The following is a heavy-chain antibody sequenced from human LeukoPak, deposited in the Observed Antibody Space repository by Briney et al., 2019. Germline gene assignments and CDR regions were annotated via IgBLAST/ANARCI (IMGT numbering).Heavy chain of an antibody. CDR1: GYTFTSYA. D-gene: IGHD3-9*01. V-gene: IGHV1-3*01. CDR2: INAGNGNT. J-gene: IGHJ5*02. Sequence: GASVKASCKASGYTFTSYAMHWVRQAPGQRREWMGWINAGNGNTKYSQKFQGRVTITRDTSASTAYMELSSLRSEDTAVSYCARVRSYYDIFPGSSGQGTLVTVSS. CDR3: ARVRSYYDIFPGS.